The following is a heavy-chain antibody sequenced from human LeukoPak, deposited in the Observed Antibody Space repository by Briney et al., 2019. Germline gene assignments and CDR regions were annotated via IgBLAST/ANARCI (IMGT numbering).Heavy chain of an antibody. V-gene: IGHV3-7*01. CDR1: GFTLSGHW. CDR3: ARAEDY. J-gene: IGHJ4*02. CDR2: INQDGSAK. Sequence: PGGSLRLSCAASGFTLSGHWMTWVRQAPGKGLEWVANINQDGSAKYCVDSVKGRFTISRDNAKNSMYLQMSSLRAEDTAVYYCARAEDYWGQGTLVTVSS.